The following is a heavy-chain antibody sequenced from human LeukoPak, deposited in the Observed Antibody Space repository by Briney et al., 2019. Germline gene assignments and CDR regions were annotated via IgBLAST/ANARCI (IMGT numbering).Heavy chain of an antibody. V-gene: IGHV4-39*01. CDR2: IYYSGST. D-gene: IGHD3-10*01. J-gene: IGHJ4*02. CDR1: GGSISSSSYY. CDR3: ARRRGEAFDY. Sequence: SETLSLTRTVSGGSISSSSYYWGWIRQPPGKGLEWIGSIYYSGSTYYNPSLKSRVTISVDTSKNQFSLKLSSVTAADTAVYYCARRRGEAFDYWGQGTLVTVSS.